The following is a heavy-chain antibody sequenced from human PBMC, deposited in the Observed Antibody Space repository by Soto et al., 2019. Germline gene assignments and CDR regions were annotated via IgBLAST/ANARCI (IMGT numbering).Heavy chain of an antibody. CDR1: GYTCTSYG. CDR2: ISAYNGNT. V-gene: IGHV1-18*01. Sequence: QVQLVQSGAEVKKPGASVKVSCKASGYTCTSYGISWVRQAPGQGLEWMGWISAYNGNTNYAQKLQGRVTMTTDTSTSTAYMELRSLRSDDTAVYYCARVLRDYDILTGYPDGYWGQGTLVTVSS. J-gene: IGHJ4*02. D-gene: IGHD3-9*01. CDR3: ARVLRDYDILTGYPDGY.